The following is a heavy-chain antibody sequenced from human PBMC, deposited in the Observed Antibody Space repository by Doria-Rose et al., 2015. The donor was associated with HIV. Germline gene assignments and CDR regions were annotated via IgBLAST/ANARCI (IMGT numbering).Heavy chain of an antibody. V-gene: IGHV2-26*01. CDR2: LFSDDER. Sequence: QVTLKESGPVLVKPTETLTLTCTVSGVSLSSPGMGVSWIRQPPGKALEWLANLFSDDERSYKTSLKSRLTISRCTYKRQVVITMTDMDPVDTATYYCARIKSSRWYHKYYFDFWGQGTLVIVSA. CDR3: ARIKSSRWYHKYYFDF. J-gene: IGHJ4*02. D-gene: IGHD6-13*01. CDR1: GVSLSSPGMG.